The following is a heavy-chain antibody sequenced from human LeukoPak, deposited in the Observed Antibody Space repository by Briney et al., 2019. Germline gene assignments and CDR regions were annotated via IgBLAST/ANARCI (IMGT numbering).Heavy chain of an antibody. V-gene: IGHV3-49*04. CDR2: IRSKAYGGTT. CDR1: GFTFGDYA. D-gene: IGHD1-26*01. Sequence: GRSLRLSXTASGFTFGDYAMSWVRQAPGKGLEWVGFIRSKAYGGTTEYAATVKGRFTISRDDSKSIAYLQMNSLKTEDTAVYYCTRDPRGSYGPDAFDIWGQGTMVTVSS. CDR3: TRDPRGSYGPDAFDI. J-gene: IGHJ3*02.